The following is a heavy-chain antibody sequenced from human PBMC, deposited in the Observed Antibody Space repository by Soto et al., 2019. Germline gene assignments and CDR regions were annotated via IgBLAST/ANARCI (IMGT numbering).Heavy chain of an antibody. Sequence: SETLSLTCTVSGGSISSSSYYWGWIRQPPGKGLEWIGSIYYSGSTYYNPSLKSRVTISVDTSKNQFSLKLSSVTAADTAVYYCARCALFRQWLVPGWFDPWGQGTLVTVSS. V-gene: IGHV4-39*01. J-gene: IGHJ5*02. CDR1: GGSISSSSYY. CDR3: ARCALFRQWLVPGWFDP. D-gene: IGHD6-19*01. CDR2: IYYSGST.